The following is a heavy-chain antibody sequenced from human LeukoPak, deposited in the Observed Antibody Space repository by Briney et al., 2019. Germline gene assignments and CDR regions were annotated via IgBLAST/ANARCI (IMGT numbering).Heavy chain of an antibody. CDR2: ISYDGTNK. CDR1: GFTFSDYA. D-gene: IGHD4-17*01. CDR3: ATESTTYYYYGMHV. J-gene: IGHJ6*02. V-gene: IGHV3-30*03. Sequence: GRSLRLPCAASGFTFSDYAMHWVRQAPGKGLEWVAVISYDGTNKYYPDSVKGRFTISRDNSYNTLYLQMDSLTAEDTAVYYWATESTTYYYYGMHVWGQGTTVTVSS.